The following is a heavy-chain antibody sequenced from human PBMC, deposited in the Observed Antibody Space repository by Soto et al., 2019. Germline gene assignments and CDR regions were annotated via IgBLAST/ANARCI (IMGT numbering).Heavy chain of an antibody. V-gene: IGHV1-18*01. D-gene: IGHD2-2*01. CDR3: ARDRVCSSTSCYEAWFDP. J-gene: IGHJ5*02. CDR1: GYTFTSYG. Sequence: QVQLVQSGAEVKKPGASVKVSCKASGYTFTSYGISSVRQAPGQGLEWMGWIIAYNGNTNYAQKLQGRVTMTTDTSTSTAYMELRSLRSDDTAVYYCARDRVCSSTSCYEAWFDPWGQGTLVTVSS. CDR2: IIAYNGNT.